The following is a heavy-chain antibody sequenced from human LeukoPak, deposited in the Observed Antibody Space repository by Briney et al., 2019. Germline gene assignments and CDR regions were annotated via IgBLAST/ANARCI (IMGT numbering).Heavy chain of an antibody. CDR3: ARDKAASHNWFDP. J-gene: IGHJ5*02. CDR1: GGSIGSYY. CDR2: IHYSGNT. Sequence: PSETLSLTCTVSGGSIGSYYWSWIRQPPGKGLEWIGYIHYSGNTNRNPSLKSRVTISIDTSKNQFSLKLTSVTAADTAVYYCARDKAASHNWFDPWGQGTQVTVSS. V-gene: IGHV4-59*01. D-gene: IGHD6-13*01.